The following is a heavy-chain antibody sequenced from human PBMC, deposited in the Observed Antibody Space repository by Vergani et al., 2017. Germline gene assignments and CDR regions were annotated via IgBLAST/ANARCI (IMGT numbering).Heavy chain of an antibody. J-gene: IGHJ6*03. D-gene: IGHD3-3*01. CDR1: GFTVSSNY. Sequence: EVQLVESGGGLIQPGGSLRLSCAASGFTVSSNYMSWVRQAPGKGLEWVSVIDSGGSTYYADSVKGRGTITRDHSNNTLYLQMNSLRAEDPAVYYCARXVWGYDVWSGYYTGSTHYYYYMDVWGKGTTVTVSS. CDR2: IDSGGST. V-gene: IGHV3-53*01. CDR3: ARXVWGYDVWSGYYTGSTHYYYYMDV.